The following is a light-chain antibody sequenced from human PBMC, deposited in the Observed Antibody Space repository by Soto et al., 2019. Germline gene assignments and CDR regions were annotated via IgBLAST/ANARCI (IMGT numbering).Light chain of an antibody. J-gene: IGKJ5*01. CDR3: QQYSSSPPIT. V-gene: IGKV3-20*01. CDR1: QSVTNSY. CDR2: GAS. Sequence: EIVLTQSPATLSLSPGERATLSCRASQSVTNSYLAWYQQKPGQAPRLLIYGASSRATGIPDRFSGSGSETDFTLTISRLEPEDFAVYYCQQYSSSPPITFGQGTRLEIK.